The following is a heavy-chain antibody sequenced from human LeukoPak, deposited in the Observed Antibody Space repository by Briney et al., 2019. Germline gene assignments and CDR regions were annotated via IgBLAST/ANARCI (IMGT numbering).Heavy chain of an antibody. Sequence: PSETLSLTCAVYGGSFSGYYWSWIRQPPGKGLEWIGEINHSGSTNYNSSLKSRVTISVDTSKNQFSLKLSSVTAADTAVYYCARGRCDFWSGLNWFDPWGQGTLVTVSS. J-gene: IGHJ5*02. CDR1: GGSFSGYY. V-gene: IGHV4-34*01. D-gene: IGHD3-3*01. CDR2: INHSGST. CDR3: ARGRCDFWSGLNWFDP.